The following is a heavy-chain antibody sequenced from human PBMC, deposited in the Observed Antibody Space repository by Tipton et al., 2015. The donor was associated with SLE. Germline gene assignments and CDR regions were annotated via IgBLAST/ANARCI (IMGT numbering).Heavy chain of an antibody. J-gene: IGHJ4*02. D-gene: IGHD1-14*01. V-gene: IGHV1-2*06. CDR3: ASNGINGTSWDVNY. CDR1: GYTFSGYY. CDR2: ISPSSGGT. Sequence: QSGPEVKKPGASVKVSCKASGYTFSGYYIHWVRQAPGQGLEWLGRISPSSGGTDYAQTFQGRGTMSRDRSISTAYMELSGLRSDDTAVYHCASNGINGTSWDVNYWGQGTLVTVSS.